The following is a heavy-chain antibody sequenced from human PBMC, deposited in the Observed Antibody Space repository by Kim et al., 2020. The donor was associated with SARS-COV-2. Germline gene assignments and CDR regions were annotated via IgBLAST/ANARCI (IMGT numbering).Heavy chain of an antibody. CDR1: GGSISSSSYY. CDR3: AREVVGGYYYDSSGYYQNWFDP. CDR2: IYYSGST. J-gene: IGHJ5*02. Sequence: SETLSLTCTVSGGSISSSSYYWGWIRQPPGKGLEWIGSIYYSGSTYYNPSLKSRVTISVDTSKNQFSLKLSSVTAADTAVYYCAREVVGGYYYDSSGYYQNWFDPWGQGTLVTVSS. V-gene: IGHV4-39*07. D-gene: IGHD3-22*01.